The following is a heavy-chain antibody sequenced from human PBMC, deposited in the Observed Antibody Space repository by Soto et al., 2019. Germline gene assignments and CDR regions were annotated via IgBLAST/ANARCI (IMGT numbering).Heavy chain of an antibody. V-gene: IGHV4-31*03. Sequence: PSETLSLTCSVSADSMRSCGYYWTWIRQLPGKGLQWIGFIHYSGATLYSPSLKSRVSISMQMSNNQFSLRLGSVTAADTAIYYCRRGNEKDDSRFWNHWGKGTPVTVPS. CDR2: IHYSGAT. D-gene: IGHD6-13*01. CDR3: RRGNEKDDSRFWNH. J-gene: IGHJ5*02. CDR1: ADSMRSCGYY.